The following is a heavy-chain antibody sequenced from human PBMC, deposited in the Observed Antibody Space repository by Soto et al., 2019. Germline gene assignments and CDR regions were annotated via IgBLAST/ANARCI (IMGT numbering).Heavy chain of an antibody. J-gene: IGHJ5*02. CDR1: GFSLSTSGVG. V-gene: IGHV2-5*02. CDR3: ARPSSSWPHNWFDP. CDR2: IYWDDDK. D-gene: IGHD6-13*01. Sequence: QITLKESGPTLVKPTQTLTLTCTFSGFSLSTSGVGVGWIRQPPGKALEWLALIYWDDDKRYSPSLKSRLTITKDTSKNQVVLTMTNMDPVDTATYYCARPSSSWPHNWFDPWGQGTLVTVSS.